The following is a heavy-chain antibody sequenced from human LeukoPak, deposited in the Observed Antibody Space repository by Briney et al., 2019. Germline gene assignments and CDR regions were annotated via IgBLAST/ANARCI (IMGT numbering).Heavy chain of an antibody. CDR2: INHSGST. CDR3: ARGRMVRGVIITTPIDY. Sequence: RPSETLSLTCAGYGGSFSGYYWSWIRQPPGKGLEWIGEINHSGSTNYNPSLKSRVTISVDTSKNQFSLKLSSVTAADTAVYYCARGRMVRGVIITTPIDYWGQGTLVTVSS. V-gene: IGHV4-34*01. D-gene: IGHD3-10*01. J-gene: IGHJ4*02. CDR1: GGSFSGYY.